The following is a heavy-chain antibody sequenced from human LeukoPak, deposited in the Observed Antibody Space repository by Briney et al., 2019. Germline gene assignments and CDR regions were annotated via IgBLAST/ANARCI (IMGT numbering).Heavy chain of an antibody. V-gene: IGHV4-4*09. CDR2: IYTSGST. CDR1: GGSISSYY. Sequence: SETLSLTCTVSGGSISSYYWSWIRQPPGKGLEWIGYIYTSGSTNYSPSLKSRVTISVDTSKNQFSLKLSSVTAADTAVYYCARLYESSGVDYRSYYYYYMDVWGKGTMVTVSS. CDR3: ARLYESSGVDYRSYYYYYMDV. D-gene: IGHD6-25*01. J-gene: IGHJ6*03.